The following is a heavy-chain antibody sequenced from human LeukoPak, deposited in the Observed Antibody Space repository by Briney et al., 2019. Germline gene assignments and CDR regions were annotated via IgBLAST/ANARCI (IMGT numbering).Heavy chain of an antibody. Sequence: GESLKISCKGSGYSFTSYWIGWVRQMPGKGLEWMGIIYPGDSDTRYSPSFQGQVTISADKSISTAYLQWSSLKASDTAMYYCARHVSFGVAPIVYFDYWGQGTLVTVSS. CDR2: IYPGDSDT. CDR1: GYSFTSYW. V-gene: IGHV5-51*01. D-gene: IGHD3-3*01. CDR3: ARHVSFGVAPIVYFDY. J-gene: IGHJ4*02.